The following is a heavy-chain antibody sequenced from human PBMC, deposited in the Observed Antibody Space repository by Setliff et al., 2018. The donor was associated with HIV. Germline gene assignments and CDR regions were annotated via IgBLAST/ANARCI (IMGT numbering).Heavy chain of an antibody. CDR2: MNLKSGNT. V-gene: IGHV1-8*02. CDR1: GYTFTSHD. D-gene: IGHD1-26*01. Sequence: ASVKVSCKTSGYTFTSHDIDWVRQAPGQGLEWMGWMNLKSGNTGYAQQFQGRVTMTEDTSTDTAYMELTSLRSEDTAMYYCTKGDPWEPHRDAFYIWGQGTMVTVSS. CDR3: TKGDPWEPHRDAFYI. J-gene: IGHJ3*02.